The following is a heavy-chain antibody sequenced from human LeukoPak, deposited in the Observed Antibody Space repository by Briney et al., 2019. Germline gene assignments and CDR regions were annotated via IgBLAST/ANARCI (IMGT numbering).Heavy chain of an antibody. D-gene: IGHD3-9*01. CDR1: GGSISSYY. V-gene: IGHV4-59*01. J-gene: IGHJ4*02. Sequence: SETLSLTCTVSGGSISSYYGSWIRQPPGKGLEWIGYIYYSGSTNYNPPLKNRLTISADTSKNQFSLKLSSVTAADTAVYYCAGDNPPYYDIFDYWGQGILVTVSS. CDR3: AGDNPPYYDIFDY. CDR2: IYYSGST.